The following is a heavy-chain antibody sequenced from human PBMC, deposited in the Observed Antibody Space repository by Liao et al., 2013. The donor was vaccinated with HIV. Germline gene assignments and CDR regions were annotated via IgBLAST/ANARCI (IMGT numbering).Heavy chain of an antibody. CDR3: ARDEDGYNGPAYDY. CDR1: GGSFSGYY. CDR2: INHSGST. Sequence: QVQLQQWGAGLLKPSETLSLTCAVYGGSFSGYYWSWIRQPPGKGLEWIGEINHSGSTNYNPSLKSRVTISVDTSKNQFSLKLSSVTAADTAVYYCARDEDGYNGPAYDYWGQGTLVTVSS. D-gene: IGHD5-24*01. V-gene: IGHV4-34*01. J-gene: IGHJ4*02.